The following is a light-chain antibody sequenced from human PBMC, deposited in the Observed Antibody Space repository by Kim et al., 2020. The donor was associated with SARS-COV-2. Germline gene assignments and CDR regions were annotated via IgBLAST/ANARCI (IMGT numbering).Light chain of an antibody. CDR2: DAS. Sequence: AIQLTRSPSSLSASVGDRVTVTCRASQDISSAVAWFQQKPGKPPKVLIYDASTLQSGVPSRFSGSGSGTDFTLTISSLQAEEFATYFCQQFNRFPRTFGQGTKVDIK. CDR3: QQFNRFPRT. CDR1: QDISSA. V-gene: IGKV1-13*02. J-gene: IGKJ1*01.